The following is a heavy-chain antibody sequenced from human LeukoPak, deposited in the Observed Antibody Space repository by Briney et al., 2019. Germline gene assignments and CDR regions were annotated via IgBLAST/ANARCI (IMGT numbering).Heavy chain of an antibody. J-gene: IGHJ4*02. D-gene: IGHD4-17*01. V-gene: IGHV4-39*07. CDR2: IYYSGST. CDR3: ARDHMTTVTPYYFDY. Sequence: KPSETLSLTCTVSGGSISSSSYYWGWIRQPPGKGLEWIGSIYYSGSTYYNPSLKSRVTISVDTSKNQFSLKLSSVTAADTAVYYCARDHMTTVTPYYFDYWGQGTLVAVSS. CDR1: GGSISSSSYY.